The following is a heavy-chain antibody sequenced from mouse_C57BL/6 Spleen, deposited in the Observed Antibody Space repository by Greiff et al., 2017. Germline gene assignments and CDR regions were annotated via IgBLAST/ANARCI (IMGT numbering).Heavy chain of an antibody. CDR3: ARGGNYPYDMDY. J-gene: IGHJ4*01. D-gene: IGHD2-1*01. CDR1: GYAFSSSW. V-gene: IGHV1-82*01. Sequence: QVQLQQSGPELVKPGASVTISCKASGYAFSSSWMNWVKQRPGKGLEWIGRIYPGDGDTNYNGKFKGKATMTADKSSSTDYMQISSLTSEDSAVYFCARGGNYPYDMDYWGKGTTVTVSS. CDR2: IYPGDGDT.